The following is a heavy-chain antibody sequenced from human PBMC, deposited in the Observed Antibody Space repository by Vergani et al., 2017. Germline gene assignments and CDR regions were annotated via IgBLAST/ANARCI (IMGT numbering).Heavy chain of an antibody. V-gene: IGHV3-11*01. D-gene: IGHD3-9*01. CDR2: ISSSGSTI. Sequence: QVQLVESGGGLVKPGGSLRLSCAASGFTFSDYYMSWIRQAPGKGLEWVSYISSSGSTIYYADSVKGRFTISRDNAKNSLYLQMNSLRAEDTAVYYCARDSGHFDWLPRNYYYYYMDVWGKRTTVTVSS. J-gene: IGHJ6*03. CDR3: ARDSGHFDWLPRNYYYYYMDV. CDR1: GFTFSDYY.